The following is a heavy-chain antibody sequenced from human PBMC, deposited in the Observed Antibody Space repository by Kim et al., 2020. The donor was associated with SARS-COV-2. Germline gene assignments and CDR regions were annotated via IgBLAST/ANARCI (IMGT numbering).Heavy chain of an antibody. CDR3: ARDRALYYGSGGLDY. CDR1: GFTFSSYG. V-gene: IGHV3-33*01. J-gene: IGHJ4*01. D-gene: IGHD3-10*01. Sequence: GGSLRLSCAASGFTFSSYGMHWVRQAPGKGLEWVAVIWYDGSNKYYADSVKGRFTITSDNSKNTLYLQLNSLRAEDTAVYYCARDRALYYGSGGLDYWG. CDR2: IWYDGSNK.